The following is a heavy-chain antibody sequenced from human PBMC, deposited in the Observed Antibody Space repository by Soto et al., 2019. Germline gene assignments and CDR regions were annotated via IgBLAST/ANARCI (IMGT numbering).Heavy chain of an antibody. CDR2: MNPKSGDT. J-gene: IGHJ4*02. CDR3: ARGDYSVVGATVY. CDR1: GYTFTDYG. Sequence: QVQLGQSGAEVKMPGASVKVSCKASGYTFTDYGINWVRQATGQGLEWMGWMNPKSGDTVYAQKFQGRVSMTRATSISTACMELNSLKSEDTAVYYCARGDYSVVGATVYWGQGTLVTVSS. D-gene: IGHD1-26*01. V-gene: IGHV1-8*01.